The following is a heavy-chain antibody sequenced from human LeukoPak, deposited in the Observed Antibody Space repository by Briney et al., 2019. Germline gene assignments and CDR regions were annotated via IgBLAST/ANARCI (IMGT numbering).Heavy chain of an antibody. J-gene: IGHJ4*02. CDR2: IYYSGST. CDR1: GGSISSGVYY. CDR3: ARGEIVATIQDY. D-gene: IGHD5-12*01. Sequence: PSETLSLTCTVSGGSISSGVYYWSWIRQHPGKGLEWIGYIYYSGSTYYNPSLKSRVTISVDTSKNQFSLKLSSVTAADTAVYYCARGEIVATIQDYWGQGTLVTVSS. V-gene: IGHV4-31*03.